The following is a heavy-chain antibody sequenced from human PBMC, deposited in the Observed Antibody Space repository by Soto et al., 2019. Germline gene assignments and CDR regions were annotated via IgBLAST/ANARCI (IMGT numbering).Heavy chain of an antibody. CDR3: ARNQPQRYCSGGTCRPAYGMDV. CDR2: IYYSGDT. Sequence: ETLSLTCTVSCGSISRDSCYWAWIRQPPGKGLEWIGIIYYSGDTYYNPSLAGRLTMSVDTSNQFSLTLRSVTAADTALYYCARNQPQRYCSGGTCRPAYGMDVWGQGTTVTVSS. CDR1: CGSISRDSCY. D-gene: IGHD2-15*01. V-gene: IGHV4-39*01. J-gene: IGHJ6*02.